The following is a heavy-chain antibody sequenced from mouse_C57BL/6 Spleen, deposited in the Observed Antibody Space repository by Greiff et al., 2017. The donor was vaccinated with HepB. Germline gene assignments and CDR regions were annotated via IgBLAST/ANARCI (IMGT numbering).Heavy chain of an antibody. CDR1: GYTFTSYW. V-gene: IGHV1-53*01. CDR3: ARGGGGRYFDV. J-gene: IGHJ1*03. D-gene: IGHD3-3*01. CDR2: INPSNGGT. Sequence: QVHVKQPGTELVKPGASVKLSCKASGYTFTSYWMHWVKQRPGQGLEWIGNINPSNGGTNYNEKFKSKATLTVDKSSSTAYMQLSSLTSEDSAVYYCARGGGGRYFDVWGTGTTVTVSS.